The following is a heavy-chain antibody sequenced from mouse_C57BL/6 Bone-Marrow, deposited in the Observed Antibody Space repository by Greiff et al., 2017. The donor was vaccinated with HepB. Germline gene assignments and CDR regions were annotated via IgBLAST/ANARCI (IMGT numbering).Heavy chain of an antibody. D-gene: IGHD2-3*01. CDR2: ISSGGDYI. J-gene: IGHJ1*03. Sequence: EVQRVESGEGLVKPGGSLKLSCAASGFTFSSYAMSWVRQTPEKRLEWVAYISSGGDYIYYADTVKGRFTISRDNARNTLYLQMSSLKSEDTAMYYCTRDGGWLLPWYFDVWGTGTTVTVSS. V-gene: IGHV5-9-1*02. CDR3: TRDGGWLLPWYFDV. CDR1: GFTFSSYA.